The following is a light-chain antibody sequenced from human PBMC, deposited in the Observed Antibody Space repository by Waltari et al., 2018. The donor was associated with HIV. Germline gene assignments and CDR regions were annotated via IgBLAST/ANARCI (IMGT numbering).Light chain of an antibody. Sequence: QSELSQSHSVSAAPAQRVTISCTGSSYPIRAGLNVHWYQQVPGRAPKVVIYGNSNRPSGVPDRFSGSKSGSSASLVITGLQSEDEADYYCQSYDSNLSGLFGGGTKVTVL. CDR3: QSYDSNLSGL. J-gene: IGLJ2*01. V-gene: IGLV1-40*01. CDR1: SYPIRAGLN. CDR2: GNS.